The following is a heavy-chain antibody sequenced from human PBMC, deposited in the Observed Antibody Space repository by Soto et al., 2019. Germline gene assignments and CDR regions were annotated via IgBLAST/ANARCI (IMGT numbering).Heavy chain of an antibody. J-gene: IGHJ4*02. D-gene: IGHD2-2*01. CDR2: IYHSGST. CDR3: ARVDCSSTSCYSPYFDY. CDR1: GGSISSSNW. V-gene: IGHV4-4*02. Sequence: QVQLQESGPGLVKPSGTLSLTCAVSGGSISSSNWWSWVRQPPGKGLEWIGEIYHSGSTNYNPSLKMRVTISVDKSKNQFSLKLSSVTAADTAVYYCARVDCSSTSCYSPYFDYWGQGTLVTVSS.